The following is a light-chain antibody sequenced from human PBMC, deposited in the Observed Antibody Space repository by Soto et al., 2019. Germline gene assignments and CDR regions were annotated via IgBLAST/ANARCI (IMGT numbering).Light chain of an antibody. CDR3: QSYDSSVSKVV. V-gene: IGLV1-40*01. CDR1: SSNIGAGYD. Sequence: QSVLTQPPSVSGAPGQRVTISCTGSSSNIGAGYDVHWYQQLPGTAPKLLISGNNNRPSGVPDRFSGSNSGTSASLAITGLQAEDEADYYCQSYDSSVSKVVFGGGTKVTVL. CDR2: GNN. J-gene: IGLJ2*01.